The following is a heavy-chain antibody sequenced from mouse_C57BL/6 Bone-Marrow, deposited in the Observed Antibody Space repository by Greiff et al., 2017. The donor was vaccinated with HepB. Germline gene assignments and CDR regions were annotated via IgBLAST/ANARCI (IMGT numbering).Heavy chain of an antibody. CDR2: ISSGGSYT. D-gene: IGHD1-1*01. CDR1: GFTFSSYG. V-gene: IGHV5-6*01. Sequence: EVHLVESGGDLVKPGGSLKLSCAASGFTFSSYGMSWVRQTPDKRLEWVATISSGGSYTYYPDSVKGRFTISRDNAKNTLYLQMSSLKSEDTAMYYCARPASNYYGSSYWYFDVWGTGTTVTVSS. CDR3: ARPASNYYGSSYWYFDV. J-gene: IGHJ1*03.